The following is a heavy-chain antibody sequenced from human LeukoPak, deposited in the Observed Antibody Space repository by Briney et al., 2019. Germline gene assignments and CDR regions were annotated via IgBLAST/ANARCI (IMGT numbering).Heavy chain of an antibody. J-gene: IGHJ4*02. CDR2: IIPILGIA. D-gene: IGHD4-11*01. CDR1: GGTFSSYA. Sequence: ASVKVSCKASGGTFSSYAISWVRQAPGQGLEWMGRIIPILGIANYAQEFQGRVTITTDKSTSTAYMELSSLRSEDTAVYYCAEDDPNDYMPWIYWGQGTLVTVSS. V-gene: IGHV1-69*04. CDR3: AEDDPNDYMPWIY.